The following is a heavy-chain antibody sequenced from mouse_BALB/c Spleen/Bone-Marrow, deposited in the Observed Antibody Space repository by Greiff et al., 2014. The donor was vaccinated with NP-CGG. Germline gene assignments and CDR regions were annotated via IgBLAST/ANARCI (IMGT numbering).Heavy chain of an antibody. V-gene: IGHV1-69*02. CDR3: TRPGYFYGSGPYAMDY. CDR1: GYTFTSYW. CDR2: IYPSDSYT. D-gene: IGHD1-1*01. J-gene: IGHJ4*01. Sequence: VQLQQSGAELVRPGASVKLSCKASGYTFTSYWINWVKQRPGQGLEWIGNIYPSDSYTNYNQKFKDKATLTVDKSSSTAYMQLSSPTSEDSAVYYCTRPGYFYGSGPYAMDYWGQETSVTVSS.